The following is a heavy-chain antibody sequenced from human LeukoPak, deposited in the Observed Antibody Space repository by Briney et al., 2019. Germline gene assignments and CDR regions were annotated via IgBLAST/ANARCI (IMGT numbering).Heavy chain of an antibody. D-gene: IGHD3-16*01. V-gene: IGHV1-3*04. Sequence: GASVKVSCKASGYTFNNYAMHWVRQAPGQRLEWMGWINTDNGKTKYSQMFQGRVTLTRYTSASTAYMELSSLRSEDTAVYYCAREPHGGYVFVYWGQGTRVTASS. CDR3: AREPHGGYVFVY. J-gene: IGHJ4*02. CDR1: GYTFNNYA. CDR2: INTDNGKT.